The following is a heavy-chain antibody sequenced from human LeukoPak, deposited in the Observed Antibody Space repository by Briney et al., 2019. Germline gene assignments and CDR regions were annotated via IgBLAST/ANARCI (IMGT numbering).Heavy chain of an antibody. V-gene: IGHV4-30-4*01. J-gene: IGHJ4*02. D-gene: IGHD3-10*01. CDR1: ADSINSGDFY. CDR2: LHYTGNT. CDR3: ARGDYYYGSGSYYSPTFDY. Sequence: SQTLTLTCTVSADSINSGDFYWTWIRQPPGKGLEWIGCLHYTGNTHYNSSLKSRLIISVDTSKNQFSLRLTSVTAADTAVYYCARGDYYYGSGSYYSPTFDYWGQGTLVTVSS.